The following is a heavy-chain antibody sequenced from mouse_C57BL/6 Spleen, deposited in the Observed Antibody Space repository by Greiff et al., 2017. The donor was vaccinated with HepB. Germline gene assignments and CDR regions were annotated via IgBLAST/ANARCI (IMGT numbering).Heavy chain of an antibody. CDR2: ISDGGSYT. J-gene: IGHJ2*01. Sequence: EVQLVESGGGLVKPGGSLKLSCAASGFTFSSYAMSWVRQTPEQRLEWVATISDGGSYTYYPDNVKGRFTISRDNAKNNLYLQMSHLKSEDTARYYCARDYYGSSDYWGQGTTLTVSS. CDR3: ARDYYGSSDY. D-gene: IGHD1-1*01. V-gene: IGHV5-4*01. CDR1: GFTFSSYA.